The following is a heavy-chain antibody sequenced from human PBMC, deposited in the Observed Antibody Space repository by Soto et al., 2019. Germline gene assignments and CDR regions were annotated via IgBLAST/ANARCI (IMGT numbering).Heavy chain of an antibody. Sequence: GGSLRLSCAASGFTFSSYGMHWVRQARGKGLEWVAVISYDGSNKYYGDSVKGRFTISRDNSKSTLYLQMNSLRAEDTAVYYCAKEFSKQQLSSPPFDYWGQGTLVTVSS. CDR2: ISYDGSNK. CDR3: AKEFSKQQLSSPPFDY. V-gene: IGHV3-30*18. CDR1: GFTFSSYG. D-gene: IGHD6-13*01. J-gene: IGHJ4*02.